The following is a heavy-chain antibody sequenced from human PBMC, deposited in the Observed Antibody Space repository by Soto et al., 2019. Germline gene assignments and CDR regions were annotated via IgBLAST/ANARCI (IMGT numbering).Heavy chain of an antibody. CDR3: ARGGKAYYDFWSGYYTHTNFDY. J-gene: IGHJ4*02. D-gene: IGHD3-3*01. CDR1: GYTFTSYD. V-gene: IGHV1-8*01. CDR2: MNPNSGNT. Sequence: ASVKVSCKASGYTFTSYDINWVRQATGQGLEWMGWMNPNSGNTGYAQKFQGRVTMTRNTSISTAYMELSSLRSEDTAVYYCARGGKAYYDFWSGYYTHTNFDYWGQGTLVTVSS.